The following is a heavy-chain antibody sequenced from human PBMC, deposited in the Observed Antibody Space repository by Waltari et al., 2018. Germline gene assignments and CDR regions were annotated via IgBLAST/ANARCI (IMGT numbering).Heavy chain of an antibody. Sequence: EVQLLESGGGLILPGGSLRLSCAASGLVFSTNAMSWVRQAPGKGLEWVSGIGSGGETHYTDSVKGRFTISRDNSKSSLYLQMNSLRAEDTAVYYCAKDLYWWTAADYWGQGILVTVSS. CDR3: AKDLYWWTAADY. CDR1: GLVFSTNA. D-gene: IGHD6-13*01. V-gene: IGHV3-23*01. J-gene: IGHJ4*02. CDR2: IGSGGET.